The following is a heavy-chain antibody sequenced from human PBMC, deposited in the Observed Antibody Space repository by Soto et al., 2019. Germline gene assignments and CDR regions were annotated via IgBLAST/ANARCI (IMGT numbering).Heavy chain of an antibody. J-gene: IGHJ4*02. D-gene: IGHD6-25*01. V-gene: IGHV3-23*01. CDR3: ATGLGAQRLRFGFDY. CDR2: IRASSDRT. CDR1: GFTFTNAS. Sequence: EVQLLESGGGSVQPGGSLRLSCAASGFTFTNASLGWVRQAPGKGPEWVSGIRASSDRTYYAGYVKGRCTISRYKSKDMRYLHINSLRAEDKALYHCATGLGAQRLRFGFDYLGEGSMV.